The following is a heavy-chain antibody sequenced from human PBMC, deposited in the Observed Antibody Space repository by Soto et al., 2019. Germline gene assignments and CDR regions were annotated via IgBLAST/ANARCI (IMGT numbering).Heavy chain of an antibody. CDR3: AKIMVGGTTLAFDI. CDR1: GFTFAAYA. Sequence: PGGSLRLSCAASGFTFAAYAMNWVRQAPGKGLEWVSAISGSGGSTYYADSVKGRFTISRDNSKNTLYLQMNSPRAEDTAVYYCAKIMVGGTTLAFDIWGQGTMVTVSS. V-gene: IGHV3-23*01. D-gene: IGHD1-7*01. J-gene: IGHJ3*02. CDR2: ISGSGGST.